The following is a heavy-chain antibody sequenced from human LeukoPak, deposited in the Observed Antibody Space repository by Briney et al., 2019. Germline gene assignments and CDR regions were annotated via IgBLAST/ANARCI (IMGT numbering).Heavy chain of an antibody. CDR3: AGPYSSSWYWVHPGYYYYGMDV. Sequence: ASVKVSCKASGYTFTSYGISWVRQAPGQGLEWMGWISAYNGNTNYAQKLQGRVPMTTDTSTSTAYMELRSLRSDDTAVYYCAGPYSSSWYWVHPGYYYYGMDVWGQGTTVTVSS. CDR1: GYTFTSYG. J-gene: IGHJ6*02. D-gene: IGHD6-13*01. V-gene: IGHV1-18*01. CDR2: ISAYNGNT.